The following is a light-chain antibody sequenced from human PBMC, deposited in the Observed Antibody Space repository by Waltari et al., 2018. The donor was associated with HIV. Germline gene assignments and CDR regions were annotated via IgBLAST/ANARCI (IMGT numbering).Light chain of an antibody. Sequence: QSALTQPRSVSGSPGQSVTVSCTEASRDVGGYDSVSWYQQHPGKAPKLLIYDVTKRPSGVPGSFSGSRSGDTSSLTISGLQADDEADYYCCSYAGSYSYVFGAGTRVIVL. CDR1: SRDVGGYDS. CDR2: DVT. J-gene: IGLJ1*01. V-gene: IGLV2-11*01. CDR3: CSYAGSYSYV.